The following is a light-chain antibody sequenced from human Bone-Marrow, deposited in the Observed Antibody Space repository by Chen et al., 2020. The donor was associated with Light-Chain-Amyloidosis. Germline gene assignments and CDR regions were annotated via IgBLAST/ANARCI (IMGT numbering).Light chain of an antibody. CDR1: QSVGSN. Sequence: VMTQSPATLSVSPGERVTHSCRASQSVGSNLAWYLQSPGQAPRLLIYGASTRATGIPARFSGGGSGTEFTLTISSLQSEDFAVYYCQQYDYWPPLTFGAGTKVEMK. V-gene: IGKV3-15*01. J-gene: IGKJ4*01. CDR2: GAS. CDR3: QQYDYWPPLT.